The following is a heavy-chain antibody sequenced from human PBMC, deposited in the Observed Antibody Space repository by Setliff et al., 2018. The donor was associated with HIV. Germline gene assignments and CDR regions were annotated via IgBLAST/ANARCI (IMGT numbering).Heavy chain of an antibody. CDR3: ARDFYDSSGYLNLGFDY. Sequence: SVKVSCKAVGGTFRSKAVSWVRQAPGQGLEWMGGISPVFGTANYAQKFQDRVTITVDESTNTAYMELNSLRSDDTAVYYCARDFYDSSGYLNLGFDYWGQGSLVTVS. CDR1: GGTFRSKA. D-gene: IGHD3-22*01. V-gene: IGHV1-69*13. J-gene: IGHJ4*02. CDR2: ISPVFGTA.